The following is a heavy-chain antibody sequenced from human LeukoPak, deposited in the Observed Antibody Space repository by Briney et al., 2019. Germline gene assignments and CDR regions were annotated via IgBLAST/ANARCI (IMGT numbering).Heavy chain of an antibody. CDR2: IKSDGSTT. J-gene: IGHJ5*02. Sequence: GGSLRLSCAASGFTFSSTYMSWVRQAPGKGLVWVSRIKSDGSTTSYADSVKGRFTISRDNAKNTLYLQMNSLRAEDTAVYYCAKSDWFDPWGQGTLVTVSS. V-gene: IGHV3-74*01. CDR1: GFTFSSTY. CDR3: AKSDWFDP.